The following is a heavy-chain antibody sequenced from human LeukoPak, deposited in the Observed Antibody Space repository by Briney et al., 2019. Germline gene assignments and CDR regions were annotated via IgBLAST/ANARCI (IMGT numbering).Heavy chain of an antibody. Sequence: ASVKVSCKASGYTFTSYDINWVRQATGQGLEWMGWMNPNSGNTGYAQKFQGRVTMTRNTSISTAYMELSSLRSEDTAVYYCARGLGSSYYYYYSYMDVWGKGTTVTVSS. V-gene: IGHV1-8*01. D-gene: IGHD3-10*01. CDR2: MNPNSGNT. CDR1: GYTFTSYD. J-gene: IGHJ6*03. CDR3: ARGLGSSYYYYYSYMDV.